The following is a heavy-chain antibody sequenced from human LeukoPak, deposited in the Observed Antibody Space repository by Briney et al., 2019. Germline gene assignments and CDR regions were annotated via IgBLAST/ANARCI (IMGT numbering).Heavy chain of an antibody. V-gene: IGHV3-23*01. J-gene: IGHJ4*02. CDR2: ISGSGGGT. CDR3: AKDLGRYRNNYFDY. Sequence: GGSLRLSCAASGFTVSINYMSWVRQAPGKGLEWVSTISGSGGGTYYADSVKGRFTISRDDSKNTLYLQMNSLRAEDTAVYYCAKDLGRYRNNYFDYWGQGTLVTVSS. D-gene: IGHD1-26*01. CDR1: GFTVSINY.